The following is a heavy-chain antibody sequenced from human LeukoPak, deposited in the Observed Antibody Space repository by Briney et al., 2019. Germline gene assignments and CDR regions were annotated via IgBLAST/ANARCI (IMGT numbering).Heavy chain of an antibody. CDR3: ATRSSQYYDSSGYSDY. V-gene: IGHV1-69*05. CDR2: IIPIFGTA. J-gene: IGHJ4*02. D-gene: IGHD3-22*01. CDR1: GGTFSSYA. Sequence: APVKVSCKASGGTFSSYAISWVRQAPGQGLEWMGGIIPIFGTANYAQKFQGRVTITTDESTSTAYMELSSLRSEDTAVYYCATRSSQYYDSSGYSDYWGQGTLVTAS.